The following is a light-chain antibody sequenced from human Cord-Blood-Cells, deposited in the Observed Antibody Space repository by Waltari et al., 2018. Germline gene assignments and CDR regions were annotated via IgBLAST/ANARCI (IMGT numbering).Light chain of an antibody. CDR3: CSYAGSSTHV. J-gene: IGLJ1*01. V-gene: IGLV2-23*01. CDR1: SSDVGSYNL. CDR2: EGS. Sequence: QSALTQPASVSGSPGQSITISCPGTSSDVGSYNLFSWYQQHPGKAPKLMIYEGSKRPSGVSNRFSGSKSGNTASLTISGLQAEDEADYYCCSYAGSSTHVFGTGTKVTVL.